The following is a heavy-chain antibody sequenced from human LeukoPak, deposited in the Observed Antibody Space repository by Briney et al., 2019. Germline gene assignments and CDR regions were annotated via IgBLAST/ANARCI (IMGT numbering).Heavy chain of an antibody. D-gene: IGHD3-3*01. V-gene: IGHV4-59*01. Sequence: KGLEWIGYIYYSGSTNYNPSLKRRVTISVDTPKNQFSLKLSSVTAADTAVYYCARGSIFGVVIPAENWFDPWGQGTLVTVSS. J-gene: IGHJ5*02. CDR2: IYYSGST. CDR3: ARGSIFGVVIPAENWFDP.